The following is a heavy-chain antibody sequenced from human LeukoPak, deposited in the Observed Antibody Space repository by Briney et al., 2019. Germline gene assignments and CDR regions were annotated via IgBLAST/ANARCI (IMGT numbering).Heavy chain of an antibody. CDR3: ARGGYYDSSGYYTFDY. Sequence: SETLSLTCTVSGYSISSGYYWGWIRQPPGRGLEWIGSIYHSGSTYYNPSLKSRVTISVDTSKNQFSLKLSSVTAADTAVYYCARGGYYDSSGYYTFDYWGQGTLVTVSS. J-gene: IGHJ4*02. CDR2: IYHSGST. D-gene: IGHD3-22*01. V-gene: IGHV4-38-2*02. CDR1: GYSISSGYY.